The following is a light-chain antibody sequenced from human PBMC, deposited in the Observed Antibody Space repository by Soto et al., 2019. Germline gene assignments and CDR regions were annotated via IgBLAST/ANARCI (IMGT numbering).Light chain of an antibody. CDR2: QVT. CDR1: KSDVGAYNY. V-gene: IGLV2-14*01. Sequence: QSALTQPASVSGSPGQSLTISCTGTKSDVGAYNYVSWYQQHPGKPPQLLIYQVTNRPSGVSDRFSGSKSGGTASLTISGLQAEDEADYYWIPDTSGGIVVFGGGTKLTVL. CDR3: IPDTSGGIVV. J-gene: IGLJ2*01.